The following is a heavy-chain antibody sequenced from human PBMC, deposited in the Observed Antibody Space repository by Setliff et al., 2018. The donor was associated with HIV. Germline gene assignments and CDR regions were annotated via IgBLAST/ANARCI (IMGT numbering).Heavy chain of an antibody. CDR1: GFTFRLYG. CDR3: SINSPLSS. Sequence: GGSLRLSCAASGFTFRLYGMHWVRRAPGKGLEWVGRIKNRPAGGTTEYAAPVKGRFTISRDDSKNMAYLQMNSLKIEDTALYFCSINSPLSSWGQGTLVTVSS. CDR2: IKNRPAGGTT. J-gene: IGHJ4*02. D-gene: IGHD6-6*01. V-gene: IGHV3-15*01.